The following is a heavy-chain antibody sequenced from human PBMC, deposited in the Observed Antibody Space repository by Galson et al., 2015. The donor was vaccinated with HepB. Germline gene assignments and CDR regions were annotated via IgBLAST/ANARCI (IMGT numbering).Heavy chain of an antibody. D-gene: IGHD2-2*01. Sequence: QSGAEVKKPGASVKVSCTASGYTFTSYGISWVRQAPGQGLEWMGWISAYNGNTNYAQKLQGRVTMTTDTSTSTAYMELRSLRSDDTAVYYCARGQLGYCSSTSCYYYYGMDVWGQGTTVTVSS. CDR3: ARGQLGYCSSTSCYYYYGMDV. J-gene: IGHJ6*02. CDR2: ISAYNGNT. CDR1: GYTFTSYG. V-gene: IGHV1-18*01.